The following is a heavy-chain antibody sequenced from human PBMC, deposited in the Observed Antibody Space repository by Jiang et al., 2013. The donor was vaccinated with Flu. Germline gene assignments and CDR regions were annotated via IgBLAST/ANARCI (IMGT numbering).Heavy chain of an antibody. V-gene: IGHV1-69*01. Sequence: QSGAEVKKPGSSVKVSCKASGGTFSSYAISWVRQAPGQGLEWMGGIIPIFGTANYAQKFQGRVTITADESTSTAYMELSSLRSEDTAVYYCARVPNPYDSSGYFIDYWGQGPWSPSPQ. D-gene: IGHD3-22*01. CDR2: IIPIFGTA. J-gene: IGHJ4*02. CDR3: ARVPNPYDSSGYFIDY. CDR1: GGTFSSYA.